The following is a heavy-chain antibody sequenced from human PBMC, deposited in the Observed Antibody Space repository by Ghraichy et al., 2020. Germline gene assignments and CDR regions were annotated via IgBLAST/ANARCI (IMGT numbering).Heavy chain of an antibody. CDR3: ARVWGLRGSYDFWSGYYTKDAFDI. V-gene: IGHV4-61*02. D-gene: IGHD3-3*01. CDR2: IYTSGST. CDR1: GGSISSGSYY. J-gene: IGHJ3*02. Sequence: SETLSLTCTVSGGSISSGSYYWSWIRQPAGKGLEWIGRIYTSGSTNYNPSLKSRVTMSVDTSKNQFSLKLSSVTAADTAVYYCARVWGLRGSYDFWSGYYTKDAFDIWGQGRMVTVSS.